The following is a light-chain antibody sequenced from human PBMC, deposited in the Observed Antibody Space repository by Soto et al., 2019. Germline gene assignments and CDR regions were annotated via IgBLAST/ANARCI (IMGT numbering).Light chain of an antibody. CDR2: DVS. CDR1: SSDVGGYNY. CDR3: SSYTSSSTPDV. V-gene: IGLV2-14*01. J-gene: IGLJ1*01. Sequence: QSVLPQPASVSGSPGQSITISCSGTSSDVGGYNYVSWYQQHPGKAPKLMIYDVSNRPSGVSNRFSGSKSGNAASLTISGLQVEDEADYYCSSYTSSSTPDVFGTGTKVT.